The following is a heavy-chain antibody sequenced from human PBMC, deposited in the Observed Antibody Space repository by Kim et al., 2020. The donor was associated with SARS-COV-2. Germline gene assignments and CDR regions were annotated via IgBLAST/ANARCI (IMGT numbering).Heavy chain of an antibody. CDR3: ARDSRIFGGRGLGY. V-gene: IGHV7-4-1*02. CDR2: INTNTGNP. D-gene: IGHD3-3*01. J-gene: IGHJ4*02. CDR1: GYTFTSYA. Sequence: ASVKVSCKASGYTFTSYAMNWVRPAPGQGLEWMGWINTNTGNPTYAQGFTGRFVFSLDTSVSTAYLQISSLKAEDTAVYYCARDSRIFGGRGLGYWGQGTLVTVSS.